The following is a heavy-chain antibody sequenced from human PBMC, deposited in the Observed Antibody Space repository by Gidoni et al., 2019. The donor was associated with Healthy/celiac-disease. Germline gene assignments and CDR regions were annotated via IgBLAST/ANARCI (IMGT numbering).Heavy chain of an antibody. CDR2: ISGSGGST. J-gene: IGHJ5*02. V-gene: IGHV3-23*01. D-gene: IGHD3-3*01. CDR3: AKPYYDFWSGYLCPFDP. Sequence: VSAISGSGGSTYYADSVKGRFTISRDNSKNTLYLQMNSLRAEDTAVYYCAKPYYDFWSGYLCPFDPWGQGTLVTVSS.